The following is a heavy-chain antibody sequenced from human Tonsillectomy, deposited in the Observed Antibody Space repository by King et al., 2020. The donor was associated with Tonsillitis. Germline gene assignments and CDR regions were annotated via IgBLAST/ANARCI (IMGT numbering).Heavy chain of an antibody. J-gene: IGHJ4*02. V-gene: IGHV4-61*02. CDR3: ASEGTIFGVVTAYYVDN. CDR2: IYASGSS. CDR1: GGSVISGGYS. D-gene: IGHD3-3*01. Sequence: VQLQESGPGLVKPSQTLSLTCTVSGGSVISGGYSWSWIRQPAGKGLEWIGRIYASGSSKHNPSLKSRVTMSLDTSKNQFSLRLSSVTAADTAVYYCASEGTIFGVVTAYYVDNWGQGTLVTVSS.